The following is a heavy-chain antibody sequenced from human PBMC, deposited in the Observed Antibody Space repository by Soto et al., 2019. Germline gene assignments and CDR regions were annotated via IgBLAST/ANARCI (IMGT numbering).Heavy chain of an antibody. CDR3: ARGRSPGYYYDSSGYWPFDY. V-gene: IGHV1-18*04. CDR2: ISAYNGNT. J-gene: IGHJ4*02. Sequence: VASVKVSCKASGYTFTSYGISWVRQAPGQGLEWMGWISAYNGNTNYAQKLQGRVTMTTDTSTSTAYMELRSLRSGDTAVYYCARGRSPGYYYDSSGYWPFDYWGQGALVTVSS. D-gene: IGHD3-22*01. CDR1: GYTFTSYG.